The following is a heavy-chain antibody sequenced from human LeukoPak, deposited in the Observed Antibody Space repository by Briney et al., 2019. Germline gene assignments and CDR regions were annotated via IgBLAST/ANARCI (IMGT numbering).Heavy chain of an antibody. D-gene: IGHD5-12*01. V-gene: IGHV3-15*01. CDR2: IKSKTNGGTT. J-gene: IGHJ6*02. Sequence: PGGSLRLSCAASGFTFSNAWMSWVRQAPGKGLEWVGRIKSKTNGGTTDYAAPVKGRFTISRDDSKNTLYLQMNSLKTEDTAVYYCTTCRSDVYSGYDCYYYYGMDVWGQGTTVTVSS. CDR1: GFTFSNAW. CDR3: TTCRSDVYSGYDCYYYYGMDV.